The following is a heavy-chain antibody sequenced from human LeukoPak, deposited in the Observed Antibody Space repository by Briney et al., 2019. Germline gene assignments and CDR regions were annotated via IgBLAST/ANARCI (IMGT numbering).Heavy chain of an antibody. V-gene: IGHV4-34*01. CDR2: INHSGST. J-gene: IGHJ4*02. CDR3: ARLDGDSETSLDY. CDR1: GGSFSGYY. D-gene: IGHD2-21*02. Sequence: SETLSLTCAVYGGSFSGYYWSWIRQPPGKGLEWIGEINHSGSTNYNPSLKSRVTISVDTSKNQFSLKLSSVTAADTAVYYYARLDGDSETSLDYWGQGTLVTVSS.